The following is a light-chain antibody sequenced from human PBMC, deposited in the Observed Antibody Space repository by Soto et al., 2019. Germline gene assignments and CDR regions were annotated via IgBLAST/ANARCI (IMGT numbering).Light chain of an antibody. CDR2: GNS. CDR1: SSNIGTGYD. V-gene: IGLV1-40*01. CDR3: SAWDDSLNGLYV. Sequence: QSVLTQPPSVSGAPGQRVTISCTGSSSNIGTGYDVHWYQQLPGTAPKLLIYGNSNRPSGVPDRFSGSKSGTSASLAITGLQAEDEADYYCSAWDDSLNGLYVFGTGTKATVL. J-gene: IGLJ1*01.